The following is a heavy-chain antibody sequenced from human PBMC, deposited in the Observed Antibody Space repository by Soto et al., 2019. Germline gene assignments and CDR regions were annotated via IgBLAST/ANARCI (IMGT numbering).Heavy chain of an antibody. CDR3: ARAVDTGDYPSYYYGMDV. V-gene: IGHV1-18*01. CDR2: ISAYNGNT. D-gene: IGHD4-17*01. J-gene: IGHJ6*02. Sequence: VASVKVSCKAAGYAFTSYGISWVRQAPGQGLEWMGWISAYNGNTNYAQKLQGRVTMTTDTSTSTAYMELRSLRSDDTAVYYCARAVDTGDYPSYYYGMDVWGQGTTVTVSS. CDR1: GYAFTSYG.